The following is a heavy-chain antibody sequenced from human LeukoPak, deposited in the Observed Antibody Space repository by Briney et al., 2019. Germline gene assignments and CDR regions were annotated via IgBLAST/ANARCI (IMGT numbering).Heavy chain of an antibody. CDR2: ISGSGGST. D-gene: IGHD1-26*01. Sequence: GGSLRLSCAASGFTFSSYAMSWVRQAPGKGLEWVSAISGSGGSTYYADSVKGRFTISRDNSKNTLYLQMNSLRAEDTAIYSCAKDSGTYYKAFDYWGQGTLVTVSS. CDR3: AKDSGTYYKAFDY. J-gene: IGHJ4*02. CDR1: GFTFSSYA. V-gene: IGHV3-23*01.